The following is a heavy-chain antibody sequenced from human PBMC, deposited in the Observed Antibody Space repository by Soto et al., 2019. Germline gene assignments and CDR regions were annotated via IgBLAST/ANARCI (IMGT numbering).Heavy chain of an antibody. Sequence: SETLSLTCSVSGGPISTSPYYWGWVRQSPGKGLEWIGSMTYGGGTAYYNPSLKSRVTISVDTAKNQFSLTLSSVTAADTAVYYSVRSSQGVCYDCGQGSLVTV. CDR2: MTYGGGTA. CDR1: GGPISTSPYY. J-gene: IGHJ4*02. D-gene: IGHD2-21*02. V-gene: IGHV4-39*01. CDR3: VRSSQGVCYD.